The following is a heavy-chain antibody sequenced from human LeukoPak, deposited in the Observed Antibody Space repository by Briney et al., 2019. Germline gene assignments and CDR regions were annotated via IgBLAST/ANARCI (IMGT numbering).Heavy chain of an antibody. J-gene: IGHJ4*02. V-gene: IGHV4-30-2*01. Sequence: SETLSLTCTVSGGSISSGGYSWSWIRQPPGKGLEWIGYIYHSGSTYYNPSLKSRVTISVDRSKNQFSLKLSSVTAADTAVYYCARAGYCSGGSCGNFDYWGQGTLVTVSS. CDR2: IYHSGST. D-gene: IGHD2-15*01. CDR3: ARAGYCSGGSCGNFDY. CDR1: GGSISSGGYS.